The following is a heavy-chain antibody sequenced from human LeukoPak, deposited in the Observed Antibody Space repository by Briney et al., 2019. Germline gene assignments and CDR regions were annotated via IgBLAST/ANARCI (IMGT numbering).Heavy chain of an antibody. Sequence: RASVKVSCKASGYTFTGYYIHWVRQAPGQGLEWMGRINPNGGGTNYAQKFQGRVTMTRDTSIRTAYMELSRLRSDDTAVYYCARAPSPLYYDSSGYLNFDYWGQGTLVTVSS. D-gene: IGHD3-22*01. J-gene: IGHJ4*02. CDR1: GYTFTGYY. V-gene: IGHV1-2*02. CDR2: INPNGGGT. CDR3: ARAPSPLYYDSSGYLNFDY.